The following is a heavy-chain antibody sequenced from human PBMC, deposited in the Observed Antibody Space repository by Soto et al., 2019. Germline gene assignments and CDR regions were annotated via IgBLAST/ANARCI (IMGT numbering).Heavy chain of an antibody. D-gene: IGHD6-6*01. Sequence: TSETLSLTCTVSGGSMSSHSWSWIRQPPGKGLEWIGCMHYSGSTNYNPSLKSRVTMSVDTSKNQFSLKLSSVSAADTAMYYCARDLGYSSSSLGWFDPWGQGTLVT. CDR3: ARDLGYSSSSLGWFDP. V-gene: IGHV4-59*11. J-gene: IGHJ5*02. CDR1: GGSMSSHS. CDR2: MHYSGST.